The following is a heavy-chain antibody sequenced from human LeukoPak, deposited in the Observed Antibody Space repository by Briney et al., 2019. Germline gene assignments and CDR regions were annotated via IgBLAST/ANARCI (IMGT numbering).Heavy chain of an antibody. CDR3: ARGPYYYGSGSYYNVDY. J-gene: IGHJ4*02. CDR1: GVSFIQSW. Sequence: PGGSLRLSCVVSGVSFIQSWMSWVRQAPGKGLEWVGRIKRKSDGETTDYAAPVKGRFTISRDNSKNTLYLQMNSLRAEDTAVYYCARGPYYYGSGSYYNVDYWGQGTLVTVSS. CDR2: IKRKSDGETT. D-gene: IGHD3-10*01. V-gene: IGHV3-15*01.